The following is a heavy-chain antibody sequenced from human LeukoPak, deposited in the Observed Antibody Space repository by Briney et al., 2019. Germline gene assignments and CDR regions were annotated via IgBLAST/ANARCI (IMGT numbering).Heavy chain of an antibody. CDR3: ARGISAVVPRAFDL. V-gene: IGHV3-48*04. CDR1: GFNFNNYS. J-gene: IGHJ3*01. D-gene: IGHD2-15*01. CDR2: IGSSSLII. Sequence: GGSLRLSCAASGFNFNNYSVNWVRQAPGKGLEWASYIGSSSLIIYYADSVKGRFTISRDNAKNSLFLQMNSLGVEDTAVYYCARGISAVVPRAFDLWGQGTMVTVSS.